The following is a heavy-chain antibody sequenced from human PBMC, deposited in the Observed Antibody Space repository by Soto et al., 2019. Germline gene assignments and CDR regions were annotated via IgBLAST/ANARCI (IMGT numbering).Heavy chain of an antibody. CDR1: GFTFSSYW. CDR2: ISSDASST. Sequence: EVQLVESGGGLVQPGGSLRLSCAASGFTFSSYWMHWVRRAPGKGLVWVSSISSDASSTSYADPVKGRFTISRDNAKNTVFLQMNSVRAEDTAVYYCARLPNKSPQNWGQGTLVIVSP. V-gene: IGHV3-74*01. CDR3: ARLPNKSPQN. J-gene: IGHJ1*01.